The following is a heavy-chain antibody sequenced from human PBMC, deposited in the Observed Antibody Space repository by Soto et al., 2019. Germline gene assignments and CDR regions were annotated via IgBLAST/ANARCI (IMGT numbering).Heavy chain of an antibody. Sequence: SETLSLTCTVSGGSISSYYWSWIRQPPGKGLEWIGYIYYSGSTNYNPSLKSRVTISVDTSKNQFSLKLSSVTAADTAVYYCARGRAPYGAAAERNAFDIWGQGTMVTVSS. CDR2: IYYSGST. CDR3: ARGRAPYGAAAERNAFDI. V-gene: IGHV4-59*08. CDR1: GGSISSYY. J-gene: IGHJ3*02. D-gene: IGHD6-13*01.